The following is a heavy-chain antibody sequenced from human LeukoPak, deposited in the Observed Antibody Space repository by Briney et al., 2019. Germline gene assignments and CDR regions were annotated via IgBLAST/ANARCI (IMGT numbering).Heavy chain of an antibody. Sequence: GGSLRLSCAASGFSFSTYGMHWVRQAPGKGLEWVAVLSYDGSNEYYTDSVKGRFTISRDNSKNTLYLQINSLRAEDTAVYYCAKAESLYYYYGMDVWGQGTTVTVSS. V-gene: IGHV3-30*18. CDR2: LSYDGSNE. CDR1: GFSFSTYG. J-gene: IGHJ6*02. CDR3: AKAESLYYYYGMDV.